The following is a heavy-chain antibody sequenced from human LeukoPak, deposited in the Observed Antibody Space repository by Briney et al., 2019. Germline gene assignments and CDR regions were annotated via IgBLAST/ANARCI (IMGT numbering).Heavy chain of an antibody. V-gene: IGHV3-21*01. CDR1: GFSFSSYS. CDR3: VSSYETY. J-gene: IGHJ4*02. CDR2: ISSSSTYI. Sequence: GGSLRLSCEASGFSFSSYSMNWVRQAPGERPEWVSSISSSSTYIYYADSVKGRFTISKDNAKNTVYLQMNNLRAEDTAVYYCVSSYETYWGRGTLVTVSS. D-gene: IGHD2-2*01.